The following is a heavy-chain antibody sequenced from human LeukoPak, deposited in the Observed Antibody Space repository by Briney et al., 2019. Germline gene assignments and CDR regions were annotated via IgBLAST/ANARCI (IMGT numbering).Heavy chain of an antibody. CDR2: IRNKANRYTT. Sequence: GGSLRLSCAASGFTFSDHYMDWVRQAPGKGLEWVGRIRNKANRYTTEYAASVKGRFTFSRDDSKNSLYLQMNSLRTEDTAMYYCARTSGSYSGGAFDIWGRGTMVTVSS. J-gene: IGHJ3*02. V-gene: IGHV3-72*01. D-gene: IGHD1-26*01. CDR1: GFTFSDHY. CDR3: ARTSGSYSGGAFDI.